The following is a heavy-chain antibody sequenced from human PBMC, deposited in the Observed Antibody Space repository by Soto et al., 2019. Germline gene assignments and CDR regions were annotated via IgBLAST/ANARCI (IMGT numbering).Heavy chain of an antibody. J-gene: IGHJ6*03. D-gene: IGHD3-3*01. V-gene: IGHV4-34*01. Sequence: TLSLTCAVYGGSFSGYYWSWIRQPPGKGLEWIGEINHSGSTNYNPSLKSRVTISVDTSKNQFSLKLSSVTAADTAVYYCARVLRGDFWSGYYFGTGVYYYYYMDVWGKGTTVTVSS. CDR3: ARVLRGDFWSGYYFGTGVYYYYYMDV. CDR1: GGSFSGYY. CDR2: INHSGST.